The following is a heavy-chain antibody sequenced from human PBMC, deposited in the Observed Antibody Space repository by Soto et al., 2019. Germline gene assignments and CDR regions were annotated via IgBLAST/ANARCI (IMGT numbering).Heavy chain of an antibody. CDR3: ALDVLMVYANFGWFDP. Sequence: GASVKVSCKASGYTFTSYDINWVRQATGQGLEWMGWMNPNSGNTGYAQKFQGRVTMTRNTSISTAYMELSSLRSEDTAVYYCALDVLMVYANFGWFDPWGQGTLVTVSS. V-gene: IGHV1-8*01. J-gene: IGHJ5*02. D-gene: IGHD2-8*01. CDR2: MNPNSGNT. CDR1: GYTFTSYD.